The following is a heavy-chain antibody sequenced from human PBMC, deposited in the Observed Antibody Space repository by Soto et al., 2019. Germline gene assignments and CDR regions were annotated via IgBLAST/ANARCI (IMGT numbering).Heavy chain of an antibody. J-gene: IGHJ5*02. CDR2: ISYDGSNK. V-gene: IGHV3-30*18. CDR1: GFTFSSYG. D-gene: IGHD4-17*01. CDR3: AKDGDYGAYP. Sequence: QVQLVESGGGVVQPGRSLRLSCAASGFTFSSYGMHWVRQAPGKGLEWVAVISYDGSNKYYADSVKGRFTISRDNSKNTLYLQMNSLRAEDTAVYYCAKDGDYGAYPWGQGTLVTVSS.